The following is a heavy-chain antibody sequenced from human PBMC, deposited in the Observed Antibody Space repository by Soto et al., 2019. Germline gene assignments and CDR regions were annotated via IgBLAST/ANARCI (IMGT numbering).Heavy chain of an antibody. CDR2: ISSSSSYI. J-gene: IGHJ6*02. D-gene: IGHD3-3*01. Sequence: VGSLRLSCAASGFTFSSYSMNWVRQAPGKGLEWVSPISSSSSYIYYADSVKGRFTISRDNAKNSLYLQMNSLRAEDTAVYYCARSTYYDFWSGYSGYYYGMDVWGQGTTVTVSS. CDR3: ARSTYYDFWSGYSGYYYGMDV. V-gene: IGHV3-21*01. CDR1: GFTFSSYS.